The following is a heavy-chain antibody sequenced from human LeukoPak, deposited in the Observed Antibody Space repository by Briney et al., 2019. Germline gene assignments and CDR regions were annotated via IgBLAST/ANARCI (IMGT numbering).Heavy chain of an antibody. CDR1: GGTFSSYA. D-gene: IGHD5-24*01. Sequence: ASVTVSCKASGGTFSSYAISWVRQAPGQGLEWMGRIIPILGIANYAQKFQGRVTITADKSTSTAYMELSSLRSEDTAVYYCARVDGYNGDYWGQGTLVTVSS. V-gene: IGHV1-69*04. CDR3: ARVDGYNGDY. J-gene: IGHJ4*02. CDR2: IIPILGIA.